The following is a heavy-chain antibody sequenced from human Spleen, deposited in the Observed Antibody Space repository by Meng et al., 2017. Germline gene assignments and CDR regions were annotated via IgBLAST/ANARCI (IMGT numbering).Heavy chain of an antibody. Sequence: GESLKISCAASGFTFSSYEMNWVRQAPGKGLEWVSYISSSGSTIYYADSVKGRFTISRDNAKNSLYLQMNSLRAEDTAVYYCARTKSEDYYGDAFDTWGQGTMVTVSS. CDR1: GFTFSSYE. CDR3: ARTKSEDYYGDAFDT. J-gene: IGHJ3*02. V-gene: IGHV3-48*03. CDR2: ISSSGSTI. D-gene: IGHD3-3*01.